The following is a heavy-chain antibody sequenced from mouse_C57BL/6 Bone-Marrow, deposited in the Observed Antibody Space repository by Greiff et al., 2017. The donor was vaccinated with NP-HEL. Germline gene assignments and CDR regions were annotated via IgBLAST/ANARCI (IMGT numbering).Heavy chain of an antibody. V-gene: IGHV2-2*01. J-gene: IGHJ4*01. D-gene: IGHD2-4*01. CDR2: IWSGGST. Sequence: QVQLQQSGPGLVQPSQSLSITCTVSGFSLTSYGVHWVRQSPGTGLEWLGVIWSGGSTDYNAAFISRLSISKDNSKSQVFFKMNSLQADDTAIYYCARIYYDYGYAMDYWGQGTSVTVSS. CDR3: ARIYYDYGYAMDY. CDR1: GFSLTSYG.